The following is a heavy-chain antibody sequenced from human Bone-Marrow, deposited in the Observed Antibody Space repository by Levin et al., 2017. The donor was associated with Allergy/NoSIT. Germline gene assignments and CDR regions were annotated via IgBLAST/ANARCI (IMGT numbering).Heavy chain of an antibody. Sequence: PGGSLRLSCAGAASAFTFSDYSLNWVRQAPGTGLEWISYISRTSSTIYYADSVKGRFTISRDNAKNSLYLQMNSLRAEDTAVYYCAKDRCSRTSCHFDYWGQGTLVTVSS. CDR2: ISRTSSTI. CDR1: AFTFSDYS. D-gene: IGHD2-2*01. CDR3: AKDRCSRTSCHFDY. J-gene: IGHJ4*02. V-gene: IGHV3-48*01.